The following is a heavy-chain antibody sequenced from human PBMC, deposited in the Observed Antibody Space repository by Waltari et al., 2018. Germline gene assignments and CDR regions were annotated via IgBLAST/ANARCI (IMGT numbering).Heavy chain of an antibody. CDR2: INRNSGGT. J-gene: IGHJ6*02. CDR1: GYTFTGYY. Sequence: QVQLVQSGAEVKKPGASVKVSCKASGYTFTGYYMHWVRQAPGQGLEWMGRINRNSGGTNDAQKFQGRVTMTRDTSISTAYMELSRLRSDDTAVYYCARDLSSRIDYYYYGMDVWGQGTTVTVSS. V-gene: IGHV1-2*06. CDR3: ARDLSSRIDYYYYGMDV. D-gene: IGHD1-26*01.